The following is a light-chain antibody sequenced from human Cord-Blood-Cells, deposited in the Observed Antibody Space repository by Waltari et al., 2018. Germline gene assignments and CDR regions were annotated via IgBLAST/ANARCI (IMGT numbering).Light chain of an antibody. CDR1: QSISSY. CDR2: AEA. Sequence: DIQMTKSPSSLSASVGDRVTITCRASQSISSYLNWYQQKPGKAPKLLIYAEASLQSGVPSRFSGSGSGTDFTLTISSLQPEDFATYYCQQSYSTPPWTFGQGTNLEIK. V-gene: IGKV1-39*01. J-gene: IGKJ1*01. CDR3: QQSYSTPPWT.